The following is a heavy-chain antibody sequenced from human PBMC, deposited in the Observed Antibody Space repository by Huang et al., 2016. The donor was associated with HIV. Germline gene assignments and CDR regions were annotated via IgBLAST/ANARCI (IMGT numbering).Heavy chain of an antibody. V-gene: IGHV3-7*01. CDR3: ASDSFIKAFDI. CDR2: IKEDGGQK. Sequence: EVQLVESGGGLVQPGGSLRLSCAASEFSFSTYWMRWLRQVPGKGLEWVASIKEDGGQKDYLDSVKGRFIISRDNSKHSLYLQMNNLRTEDTAIYYCASDSFIKAFDIWGQGTMVTVSS. D-gene: IGHD3-16*02. CDR1: EFSFSTYW. J-gene: IGHJ3*02.